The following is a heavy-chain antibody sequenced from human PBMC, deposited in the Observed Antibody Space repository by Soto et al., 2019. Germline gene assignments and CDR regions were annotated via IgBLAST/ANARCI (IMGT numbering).Heavy chain of an antibody. J-gene: IGHJ2*01. CDR1: GFNFSTFG. V-gene: IGHV3-33*01. CDR2: IWYDGSDK. CDR3: ARDQVDPWYFDL. D-gene: IGHD2-2*01. Sequence: QVQLVESGGGVVQPGRSLRLSCAASGFNFSTFGMHWVRQAPGKGLEWVAVIWYDGSDKYYADSVKGRFTISRDNSKNTLYLQMNSLRAEDTAVYYCARDQVDPWYFDLWGRGTLVTVSS.